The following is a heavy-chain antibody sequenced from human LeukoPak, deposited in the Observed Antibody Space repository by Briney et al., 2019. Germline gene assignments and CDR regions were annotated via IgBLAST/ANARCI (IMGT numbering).Heavy chain of an antibody. Sequence: ASVKVSCKASGYTFTSYYMHWVRQAPGQGLEWMGIINPSGGSTSYAQKFQGRVTMTRDTSTSTVYMELSSLRSEDTAVYYCARSDGWLDALLGGAFDIWGQGTMVTVSS. CDR3: ARSDGWLDALLGGAFDI. V-gene: IGHV1-46*01. D-gene: IGHD2-15*01. J-gene: IGHJ3*02. CDR2: INPSGGST. CDR1: GYTFTSYY.